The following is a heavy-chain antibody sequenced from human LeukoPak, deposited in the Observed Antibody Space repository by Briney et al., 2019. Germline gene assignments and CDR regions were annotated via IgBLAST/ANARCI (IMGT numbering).Heavy chain of an antibody. J-gene: IGHJ6*03. D-gene: IGHD3-16*01. CDR1: GGSISSDY. Sequence: SETLSLTCTVSGGSISSDYWSWIRQPAGKGLDWIGRNNFRGSTKYNPSLNSRVTMSVDTSKNQFSLSLTSVTAADTAVYYCARDSEGWASAYYYYYMDVWGKGTTVTVSS. V-gene: IGHV4-4*07. CDR2: NNFRGST. CDR3: ARDSEGWASAYYYYYMDV.